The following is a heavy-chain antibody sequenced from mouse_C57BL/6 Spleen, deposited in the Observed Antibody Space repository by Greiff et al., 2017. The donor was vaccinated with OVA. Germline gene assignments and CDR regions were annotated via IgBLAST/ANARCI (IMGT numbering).Heavy chain of an antibody. Sequence: DVKLQESGPGLAKPSQTLSLTCSVTGYSITSDYWNWIRKFPGNKLEYMGYISYSGSTYYNPSLKSRISITRDTSKNQYYLQLNSVTTEDTATYYCARYAGTDYYAMDYWGQGTSVTVSS. CDR1: GYSITSDY. V-gene: IGHV3-8*01. CDR3: ARYAGTDYYAMDY. CDR2: ISYSGST. J-gene: IGHJ4*01. D-gene: IGHD4-1*01.